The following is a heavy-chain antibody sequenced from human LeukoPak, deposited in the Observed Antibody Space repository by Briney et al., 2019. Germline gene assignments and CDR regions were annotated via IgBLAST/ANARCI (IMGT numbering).Heavy chain of an antibody. CDR2: ISGSGGST. D-gene: IGHD6-19*01. Sequence: PGGSLRLSCAASGFTFNNYAMTWVRQAPGKGLEWVSAISGSGGSTNDADSVKGRFTISRDNSKNTLYLQMNSLRAEDTAVYYCAKGSGRITSYYYYYMDVWGKGTTVTVSS. J-gene: IGHJ6*03. CDR3: AKGSGRITSYYYYYMDV. CDR1: GFTFNNYA. V-gene: IGHV3-23*01.